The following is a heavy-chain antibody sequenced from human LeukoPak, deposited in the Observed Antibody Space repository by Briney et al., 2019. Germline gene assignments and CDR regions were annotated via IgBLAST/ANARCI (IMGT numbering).Heavy chain of an antibody. Sequence: SETLSLTCAVYGGSFSGYYWSWIRQPPGKGLEWIGEINHSGSTNYNPSLKSRVTISVDTSMNQFSLKLSSVTAADTAVYYCARISAYYCSSTSCDYYYMDVWGKGTTVTVSS. J-gene: IGHJ6*03. V-gene: IGHV4-34*01. D-gene: IGHD2-2*01. CDR1: GGSFSGYY. CDR2: INHSGST. CDR3: ARISAYYCSSTSCDYYYMDV.